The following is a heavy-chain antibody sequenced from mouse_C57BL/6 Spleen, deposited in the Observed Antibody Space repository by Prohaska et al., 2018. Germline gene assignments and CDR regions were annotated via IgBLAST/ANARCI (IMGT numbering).Heavy chain of an antibody. J-gene: IGHJ4*01. D-gene: IGHD3-1*01. CDR3: AKHADGPYYAIDY. Sequence: QVQLKESGHGLVAPSQRLSIPCTVSGFSLTSYGVDWVRQPPGKSLEWLGAIWGGGSTNYNSARMSSLSISKYNSKSQVFLKMNMLQTDDTAMDYYAKHADGPYYAIDYWGQGTSVTVSS. CDR2: IWGGGST. V-gene: IGHV2-9*01. CDR1: GFSLTSYG.